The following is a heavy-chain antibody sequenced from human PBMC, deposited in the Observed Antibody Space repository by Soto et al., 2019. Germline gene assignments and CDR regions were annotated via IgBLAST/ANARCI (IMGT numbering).Heavy chain of an antibody. Sequence: PSETLSLTCTVSGVSVTNGDYYWSWMRQSPGKGLEWIGNIYYSETTRYNPSLNSRLSISIDTSRNQFSLQLTSVTAADTAIYYCARQRRGGYWFDPWGQGTLVTVSS. CDR2: IYYSETT. J-gene: IGHJ5*02. V-gene: IGHV4-30-4*01. CDR1: GVSVTNGDYY. CDR3: ARQRRGGYWFDP.